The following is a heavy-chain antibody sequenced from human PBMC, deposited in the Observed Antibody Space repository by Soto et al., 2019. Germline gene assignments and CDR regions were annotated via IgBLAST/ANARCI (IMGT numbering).Heavy chain of an antibody. D-gene: IGHD2-15*01. V-gene: IGHV4-39*01. CDR3: ARNVRGYCSGGSCYGLYYYGMDV. CDR1: GRSISSSSYY. CDR2: IYYSGST. J-gene: IGHJ6*02. Sequence: SETLSLTCTVSGRSISSSSYYWGWIRQPPGKGLEWIGSIYYSGSTYYNPSLKSRVTISVDTSKNQFSLKLSSVTASDTAVYYCARNVRGYCSGGSCYGLYYYGMDVWGQGTTVTVSS.